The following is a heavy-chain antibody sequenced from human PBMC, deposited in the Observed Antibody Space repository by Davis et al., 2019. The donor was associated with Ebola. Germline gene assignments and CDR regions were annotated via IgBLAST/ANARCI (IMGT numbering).Heavy chain of an antibody. CDR3: ARAAEDGYNWFDP. CDR1: GFTFSSYW. Sequence: GGSLRLSCAASGFTFSSYWMSWVRQAPGKGLEWVANIKQDGSEKYYVDSVKGRFTISRDNAKNSLYLQMNSLRAEDTAVYYCARAAEDGYNWFDPWGQGTLVTVSS. CDR2: IKQDGSEK. V-gene: IGHV3-7*01. D-gene: IGHD5-24*01. J-gene: IGHJ5*02.